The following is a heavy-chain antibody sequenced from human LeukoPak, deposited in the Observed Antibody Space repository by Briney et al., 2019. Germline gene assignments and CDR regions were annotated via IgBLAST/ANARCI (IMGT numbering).Heavy chain of an antibody. J-gene: IGHJ5*02. Sequence: GASVKVSCKASGYTFTSYYMHWVRQAPGQGLEWMGIINPSGGSTIYAQKFQGRVTMTRDMSTSTVYMELSSLRSEDTAVYYCARAEWELLNWFDPWGQGTLVTVSS. CDR2: INPSGGST. V-gene: IGHV1-46*01. CDR1: GYTFTSYY. D-gene: IGHD1-26*01. CDR3: ARAEWELLNWFDP.